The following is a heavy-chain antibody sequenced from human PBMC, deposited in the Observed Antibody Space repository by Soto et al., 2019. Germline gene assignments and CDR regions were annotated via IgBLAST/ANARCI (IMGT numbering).Heavy chain of an antibody. CDR1: GGTFSSYA. J-gene: IGHJ6*02. V-gene: IGHV1-69*13. CDR3: ARELEYCSSTSGPRPYYYNGMDV. Sequence: SVKVSCKASGGTFSSYAISWVRQAPGQGLEWMGGIIPIFGTANYAQKFQGRVTITADESTSTAYMELSSLRSEDTAVYYCARELEYCSSTSGPRPYYYNGMDVWGQGTTV. CDR2: IIPIFGTA. D-gene: IGHD2-2*01.